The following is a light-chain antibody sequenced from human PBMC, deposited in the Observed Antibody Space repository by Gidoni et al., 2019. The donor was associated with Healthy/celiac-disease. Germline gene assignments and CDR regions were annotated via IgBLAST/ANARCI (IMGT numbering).Light chain of an antibody. CDR1: SLRSYY. V-gene: IGLV3-19*01. J-gene: IGLJ1*01. CDR2: GKN. CDR3: NSRDSSGNHNV. Sequence: SSELTQDPAVSVALGPTVRITCQGDSLRSYYASWYQQKPGQAPVLVIYGKNNRPSGIPDRFSGSSSGNTASLTITGAQAEDEADYYCNSRDSSGNHNVFGTGTKVTVL.